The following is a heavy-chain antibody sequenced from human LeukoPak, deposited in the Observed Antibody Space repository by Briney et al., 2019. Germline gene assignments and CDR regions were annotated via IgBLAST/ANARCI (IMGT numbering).Heavy chain of an antibody. CDR2: IVVGSGNT. CDR3: AADIPMTTVTNYYYYGMDV. CDR1: GFTFTSSA. D-gene: IGHD4-11*01. V-gene: IGHV1-58*01. Sequence: SVTVSCKASGFTFTSSAVQWVRQARGQRLEWIGWIVVGSGNTNYAQKFQERVTITRDMSTSTAYMELSSLRSEDTAVYYCAADIPMTTVTNYYYYGMDVWGQGTTVTVSS. J-gene: IGHJ6*02.